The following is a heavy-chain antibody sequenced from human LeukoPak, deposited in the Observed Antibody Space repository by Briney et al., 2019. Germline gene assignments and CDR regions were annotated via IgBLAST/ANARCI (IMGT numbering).Heavy chain of an antibody. Sequence: ASVKVSCKASRYTHTPYFIHWVRQAPGERLEWMGVINPTVGGPTYAQRLRGRFTVTRDMSTSTVYMKVSSVTSEDTAGDYCRRDRVIVGGSATYNFVHWGQRAPVTVSS. J-gene: IGHJ4*02. CDR2: INPTVGGP. D-gene: IGHD1-1*01. CDR1: RYTHTPYF. V-gene: IGHV1-46*01. CDR3: RRDRVIVGGSATYNFVH.